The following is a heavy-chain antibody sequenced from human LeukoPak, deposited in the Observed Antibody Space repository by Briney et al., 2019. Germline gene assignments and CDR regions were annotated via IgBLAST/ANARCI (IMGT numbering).Heavy chain of an antibody. CDR2: INHSGST. CDR1: GGSFSGYY. CDR3: ARGIQLRSWTSRGVAWFDP. D-gene: IGHD5-18*01. J-gene: IGHJ5*02. V-gene: IGHV4-34*01. Sequence: KPSETLSLTCAVYGGSFSGYYWSWIRQPPGKGLEWIGEINHSGSTNYNPSLKSRVTISVDTSKNQFSLKLSSVTAADTAVYYCARGIQLRSWTSRGVAWFDPWGQGTLVTVSS.